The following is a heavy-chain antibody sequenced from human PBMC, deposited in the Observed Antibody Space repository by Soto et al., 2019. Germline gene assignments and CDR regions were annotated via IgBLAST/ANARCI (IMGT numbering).Heavy chain of an antibody. D-gene: IGHD3-22*01. Sequence: EVQLLESGGGLVQPGGSLRLSCPATGFTFSTCAMNWVRQAPGKGLEWVSTISGSGSTTYYADSVKGRFTISRDNFKNTLYLQMNSLRVEDTAVYYCAKDRSRSYGSGYPLGYFASWGQGTLVTVSS. CDR3: AKDRSRSYGSGYPLGYFAS. V-gene: IGHV3-23*01. J-gene: IGHJ4*02. CDR2: ISGSGSTT. CDR1: GFTFSTCA.